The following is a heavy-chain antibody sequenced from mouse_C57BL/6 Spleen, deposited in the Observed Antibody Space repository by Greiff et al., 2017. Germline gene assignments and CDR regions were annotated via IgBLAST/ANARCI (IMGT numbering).Heavy chain of an antibody. V-gene: IGHV1-7*01. CDR3: ASLGHYDDYEGD. D-gene: IGHD2-4*01. CDR2: INPSSGYT. Sequence: QVQLQQSGAELVKPGASVKLSCKASGYTFTSYWMHWVKQRPGQGLEWIGYINPSSGYTKYNQKFKGKATLTAAKSSSTAYMQLSSLTYEDSAVYYGASLGHYDDYEGDWGQGTTLTVSS. CDR1: GYTFTSYW. J-gene: IGHJ2*01.